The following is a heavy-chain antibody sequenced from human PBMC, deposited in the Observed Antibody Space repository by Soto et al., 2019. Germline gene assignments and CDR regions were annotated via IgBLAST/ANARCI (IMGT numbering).Heavy chain of an antibody. CDR1: GFTFSSYH. V-gene: IGHV3-33*01. Sequence: QVQLVGSGGGVVQPGRSLRLSCAASGFTFSSYHMHWVRQAPGKGLEWVAVIWNDESNKYYPDSVKGRFTISRDNSKNTLWLQMNSLRVEDTAVYYCARIGSWALNFDYWGQGTLVTVSS. J-gene: IGHJ4*02. CDR2: IWNDESNK. D-gene: IGHD6-13*01. CDR3: ARIGSWALNFDY.